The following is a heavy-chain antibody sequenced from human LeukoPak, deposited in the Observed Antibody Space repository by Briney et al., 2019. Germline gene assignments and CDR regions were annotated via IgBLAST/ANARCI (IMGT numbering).Heavy chain of an antibody. D-gene: IGHD2-2*01. J-gene: IGHJ4*02. CDR2: INPSGGST. Sequence: ASVKVSCKASGYTFTSYYMHWVRQAPGQGLEWMGIINPSGGSTSYAQKFQGRVTMTRDTSTSTVYMELSSLRSEDTAVYYCARGGWHVVVPAPYYFDYWGQGTLVTVSS. V-gene: IGHV1-46*01. CDR3: ARGGWHVVVPAPYYFDY. CDR1: GYTFTSYY.